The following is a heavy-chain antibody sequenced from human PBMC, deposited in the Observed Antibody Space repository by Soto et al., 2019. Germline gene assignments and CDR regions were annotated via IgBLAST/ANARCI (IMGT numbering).Heavy chain of an antibody. CDR2: ISYDGSNK. J-gene: IGHJ3*02. D-gene: IGHD5-12*01. CDR3: ARDSSGYDGAFDI. V-gene: IGHV3-30*15. Sequence: GGSLRLSCAASGFTFSSYAMHWVRQAPGKGLEWVAVISYDGSNKYYADSVKGRFTISRDYSTSTAYMELSSLRSEDTAVYYCARDSSGYDGAFDIWGQGTMVTVSS. CDR1: GFTFSSYA.